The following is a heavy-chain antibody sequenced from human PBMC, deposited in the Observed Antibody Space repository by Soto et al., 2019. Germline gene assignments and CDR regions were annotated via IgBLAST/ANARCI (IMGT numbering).Heavy chain of an antibody. Sequence: GGSLRLSCAASGFTFSSYSMNWVRQAPGKGLEWVSYISSSSSTIYYADSVKGRFTISRDNAKNSLYLQMNSLRAEDTAVYYCARQNRAPAFDYWGQGTLVTVSS. V-gene: IGHV3-48*01. CDR1: GFTFSSYS. CDR3: ARQNRAPAFDY. J-gene: IGHJ4*02. D-gene: IGHD2-2*01. CDR2: ISSSSSTI.